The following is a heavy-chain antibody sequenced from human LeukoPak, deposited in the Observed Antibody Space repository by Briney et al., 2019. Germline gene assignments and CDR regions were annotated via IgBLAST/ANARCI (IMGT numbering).Heavy chain of an antibody. CDR1: GFDFTVHW. CDR3: ARYHSGYYYFDY. J-gene: IGHJ4*02. D-gene: IGHD3-22*01. V-gene: IGHV5-51*01. Sequence: GESLKISCKASGFDFTVHWIAWVRQMPGKGLEWMGIIYPGDSRTRYSPSFQGQVTISADKSISTAYLQWSSLKASDTAMYYCARYHSGYYYFDYWGQGTLVTVSS. CDR2: IYPGDSRT.